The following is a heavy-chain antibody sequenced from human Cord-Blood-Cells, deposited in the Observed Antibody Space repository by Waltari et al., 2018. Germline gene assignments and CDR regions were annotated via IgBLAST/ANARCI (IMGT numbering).Heavy chain of an antibody. CDR2: NIPIFGTA. V-gene: IGHV1-69*01. CDR3: ARDTAYCGGDCYSAFDI. J-gene: IGHJ3*02. CDR1: GGTFSSYA. D-gene: IGHD2-21*02. Sequence: QVQLVQSGAEVKKPGSSVKVSCKASGGTFSSYAISWVRPAPGQGLEWMGGNIPIFGTANYAQKFQGRVTITADESTSTAYMELSSLRSEDTAVYYCARDTAYCGGDCYSAFDIWGQGTMVTVSS.